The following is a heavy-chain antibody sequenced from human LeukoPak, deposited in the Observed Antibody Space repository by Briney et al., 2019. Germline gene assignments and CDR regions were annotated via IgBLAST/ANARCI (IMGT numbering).Heavy chain of an antibody. CDR1: GFTFRTYS. V-gene: IGHV3-21*01. D-gene: IGHD5-24*01. J-gene: IGHJ3*01. CDR2: ISSSSSYI. Sequence: PGGSLRLSCAASGFTFRTYSMNWVRQAPGKGLEWVSSISSSSSYIYYVDSVKGRFTISRDNAKKSLYLQMNSLRVEDTAVYFCARVGDDYNGGAFDFWGQGTMVTVSS. CDR3: ARVGDDYNGGAFDF.